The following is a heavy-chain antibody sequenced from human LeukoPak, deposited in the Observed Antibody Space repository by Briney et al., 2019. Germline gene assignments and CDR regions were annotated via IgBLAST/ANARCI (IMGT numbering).Heavy chain of an antibody. CDR1: GFTFNTYT. D-gene: IGHD3-22*01. CDR2: VISSGKST. CDR3: TRPHIDGGYYYHQY. V-gene: IGHV3-23*01. Sequence: SGGSLRLSCAASGFTFNTYTMRWVRQAPGKGLEGGSGVISSGKSTFYADSVKGRFTISRDNSRNTLYLQMNSLRVEDTAIYYCTRPHIDGGYYYHQYWGQGTLVTVSS. J-gene: IGHJ4*02.